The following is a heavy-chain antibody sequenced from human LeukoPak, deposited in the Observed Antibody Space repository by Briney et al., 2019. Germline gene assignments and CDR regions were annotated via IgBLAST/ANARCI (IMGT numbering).Heavy chain of an antibody. CDR3: ARVRDIVVVPAAITGDWFHP. V-gene: IGHV1-69*13. Sequence: SVKVSCKASGGTFSSYAISWVRQAPGQGLEWMGGIIPIFGTANYAQKFQGRVTITADESTSTAYMELSSLRSEDTAVYYCARVRDIVVVPAAITGDWFHPWGQGTLVTVSS. CDR1: GGTFSSYA. CDR2: IIPIFGTA. J-gene: IGHJ5*02. D-gene: IGHD2-2*02.